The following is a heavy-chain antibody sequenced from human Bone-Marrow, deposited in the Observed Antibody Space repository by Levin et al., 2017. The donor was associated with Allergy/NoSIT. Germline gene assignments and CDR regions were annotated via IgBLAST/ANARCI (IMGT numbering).Heavy chain of an antibody. J-gene: IGHJ6*02. V-gene: IGHV3-23*01. Sequence: PGGSLRLSCVASGFTFSSYAISWVRQAPGKGLEWVSVISGGAGSTHYADSVRGRFTISRDDSKNTLFLQMNSLRAEDTAIYYCAKLPQKGPSFYYYGMDVWGQGTTVTVSS. D-gene: IGHD1-26*01. CDR2: ISGGAGST. CDR3: AKLPQKGPSFYYYGMDV. CDR1: GFTFSSYA.